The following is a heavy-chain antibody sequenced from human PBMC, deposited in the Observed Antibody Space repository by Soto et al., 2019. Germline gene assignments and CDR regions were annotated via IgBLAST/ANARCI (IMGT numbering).Heavy chain of an antibody. CDR2: IDWDDAK. CDR3: ARMIFGRTVEYDFDY. V-gene: IGHV2-70*17. J-gene: IGHJ4*02. Sequence: SGPALVTATQTVRLTCTFSGFSVSYSRMSVTCIRQPPGKALEWLARIDWDDAKFFNTSLKTRLTVSKDTSKNQVVLALTNMDPVDSGTYYFARMIFGRTVEYDFDYWGQGIFVTVSS. CDR1: GFSVSYSRMS. D-gene: IGHD3-3*01.